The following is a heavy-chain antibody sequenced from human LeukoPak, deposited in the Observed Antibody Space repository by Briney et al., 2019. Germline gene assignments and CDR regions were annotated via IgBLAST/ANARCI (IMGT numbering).Heavy chain of an antibody. V-gene: IGHV2-5*02. Sequence: SGPTLVKPTQTLTLTCTFSGFSLSSSGVGVGWIRQPPGKALEWLALIYWDDDKRYSPFLKNRLTITKDTSKNQVVLTMTNMDPVDTATYYCAQSGCTSTGCSNDWFDPWGQGTLVTVSS. D-gene: IGHD2-2*01. CDR3: AQSGCTSTGCSNDWFDP. CDR1: GFSLSSSGVG. CDR2: IYWDDDK. J-gene: IGHJ5*02.